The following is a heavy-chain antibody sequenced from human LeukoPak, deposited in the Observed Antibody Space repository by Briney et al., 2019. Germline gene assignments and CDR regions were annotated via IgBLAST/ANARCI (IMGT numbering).Heavy chain of an antibody. J-gene: IGHJ4*02. D-gene: IGHD5-18*01. Sequence: GGSLRLSCAASGFTFTTYWMAWVRQFPGKGLEWVANINQDGTEKYSVDSVKGRFTISRDNAKNSLYLQMNSLRAEDMALYYCAKARRGYSYGLDFWGQGTLVTVSS. CDR1: GFTFTTYW. CDR3: AKARRGYSYGLDF. CDR2: INQDGTEK. V-gene: IGHV3-7*03.